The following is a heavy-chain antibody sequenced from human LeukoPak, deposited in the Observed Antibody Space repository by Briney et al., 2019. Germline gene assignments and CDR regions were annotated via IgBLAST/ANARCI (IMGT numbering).Heavy chain of an antibody. Sequence: GGSLRLSCAASGFTFGSYAMSWVRQAPGKGLEWVAALSGSGGRTYYADSVRGRFTISRDNSKNTLFLQMNSLRAEDTAVYYFAKDRLVIVPTPSDCWGQGTLVTVSS. V-gene: IGHV3-23*01. CDR3: AKDRLVIVPTPSDC. CDR1: GFTFGSYA. J-gene: IGHJ4*02. D-gene: IGHD3-3*01. CDR2: LSGSGGRT.